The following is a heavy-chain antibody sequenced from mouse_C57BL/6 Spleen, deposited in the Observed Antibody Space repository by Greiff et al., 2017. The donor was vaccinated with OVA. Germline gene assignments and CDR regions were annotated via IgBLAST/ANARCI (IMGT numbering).Heavy chain of an antibody. CDR1: GYAFSSSW. Sequence: VHLVESGPELVKPGASVKISCKASGYAFSSSWMNWVKQRPGKGLEWIGRIYPGDGDTNYNGKFKGKATLTADKSSSTAYMQLSSLTSEDSAVYFCARSQLGFDYWGQGTTLTVSS. J-gene: IGHJ2*01. CDR2: IYPGDGDT. CDR3: ARSQLGFDY. V-gene: IGHV1-82*01. D-gene: IGHD3-1*01.